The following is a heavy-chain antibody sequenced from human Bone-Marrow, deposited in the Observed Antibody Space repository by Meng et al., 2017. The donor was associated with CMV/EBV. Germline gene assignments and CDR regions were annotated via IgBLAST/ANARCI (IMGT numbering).Heavy chain of an antibody. CDR1: GFTFSSYW. CDR2: IKQDGSEK. V-gene: IGHV3-7*01. Sequence: GESLKISCAASGFTFSSYWMSWVRQAPGKGLEWVANIKQDGSEKYYVDSVKGRFTISRDNAENSLYLQMNSLRAEDTAVYYCAREKEGGWFDPWGQGNRVNGAS. J-gene: IGHJ5*02. CDR3: AREKEGGWFDP.